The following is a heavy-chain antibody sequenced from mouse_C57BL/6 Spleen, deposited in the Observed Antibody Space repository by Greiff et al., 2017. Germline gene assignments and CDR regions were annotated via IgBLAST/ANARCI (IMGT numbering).Heavy chain of an antibody. V-gene: IGHV1-80*01. D-gene: IGHD2-1*01. Sequence: VMLVESGAELVKPGASVKISCKASGYAFSSYWMNWVKQRPGKGLEWIGQIYPGDGDTNYNGKFKGKATLTADKSSSTAYMQLSSLTSEDSAVYFCASPFYPYAMDYWGQGTSVTVSS. CDR1: GYAFSSYW. CDR3: ASPFYPYAMDY. CDR2: IYPGDGDT. J-gene: IGHJ4*01.